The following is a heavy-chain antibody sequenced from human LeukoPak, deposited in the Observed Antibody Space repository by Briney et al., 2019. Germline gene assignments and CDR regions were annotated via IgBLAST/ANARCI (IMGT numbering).Heavy chain of an antibody. D-gene: IGHD2-2*01. V-gene: IGHV3-33*01. Sequence: GGSLRLSCAASGFSLSAYGVHWVRQAPGKGLEWVAVIWYDGTSKDYADSVKGRFTFSRDNSKNTLYLQMNSLRAEDTAVYYCARGYQLLFNAFDIWGQGTMVTVSS. CDR3: ARGYQLLFNAFDI. CDR2: IWYDGTSK. J-gene: IGHJ3*02. CDR1: GFSLSAYG.